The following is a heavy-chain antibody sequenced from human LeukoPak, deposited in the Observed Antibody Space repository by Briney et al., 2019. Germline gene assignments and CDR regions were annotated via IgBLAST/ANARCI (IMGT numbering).Heavy chain of an antibody. CDR1: GGSISSSNW. D-gene: IGHD6-6*01. V-gene: IGHV4-4*02. CDR2: IYHSGST. CDR3: ARGLKSSSGFDY. J-gene: IGHJ4*02. Sequence: SETLSLTCAVSGGSISSSNWWSWVRQPPGKGLEWIGEIYHSGSTNYNPSLKSRVTIPVDKSKNQFSLKLSSVTAADTAVYYCARGLKSSSGFDYWGQGTLVTVSS.